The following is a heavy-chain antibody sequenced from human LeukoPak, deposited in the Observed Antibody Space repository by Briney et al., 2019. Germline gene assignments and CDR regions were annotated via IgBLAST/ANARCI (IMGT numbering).Heavy chain of an antibody. Sequence: GGSLRLSCAASGFTFSSYSMNWVRQAPGKGLEWVSYISSSSSTIYYADSVKGRFTISRDNAKNSLYLQMNSLRAEDTAVYYCARDRDDFWSGYADAYYFDYWGQGTLVTVSS. CDR1: GFTFSSYS. CDR2: ISSSSSTI. J-gene: IGHJ4*02. V-gene: IGHV3-48*01. CDR3: ARDRDDFWSGYADAYYFDY. D-gene: IGHD3-3*01.